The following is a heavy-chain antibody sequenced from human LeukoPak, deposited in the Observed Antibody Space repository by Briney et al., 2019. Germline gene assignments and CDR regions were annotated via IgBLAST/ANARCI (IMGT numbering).Heavy chain of an antibody. D-gene: IGHD2-15*01. J-gene: IGHJ4*02. CDR1: GFTFSSYG. V-gene: IGHV3-30*18. Sequence: PGGSLRLSCAASGFTFSSYGMHWVRQAPGEGLEWVAVISYDGSNKYYADSVKGRFTISRDNSKNTLYPQMNSLRAEDTAVYYCAKDTTTPDYWGQGTLVTVSS. CDR2: ISYDGSNK. CDR3: AKDTTTPDY.